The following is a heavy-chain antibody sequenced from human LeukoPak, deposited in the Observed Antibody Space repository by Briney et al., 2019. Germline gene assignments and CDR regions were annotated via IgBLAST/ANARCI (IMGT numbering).Heavy chain of an antibody. CDR2: IGGSGGST. Sequence: PGGSLRLSCAASGFTFSSYAMSWVRQAPGKGLEWVSAIGGSGGSTYYADSVKGRFTISRDNSKNTLYLQMNSLRAEDTAVYYCAKGPVAGTVLLDYWGQGTLVTVSS. CDR3: AKGPVAGTVLLDY. J-gene: IGHJ4*02. D-gene: IGHD6-19*01. V-gene: IGHV3-23*01. CDR1: GFTFSSYA.